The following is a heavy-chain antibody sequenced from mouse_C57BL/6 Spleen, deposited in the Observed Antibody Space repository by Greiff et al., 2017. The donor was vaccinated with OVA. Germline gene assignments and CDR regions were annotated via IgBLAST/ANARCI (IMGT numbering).Heavy chain of an antibody. V-gene: IGHV5-17*01. J-gene: IGHJ4*01. Sequence: EVMLVESGGGLVKPGGSLKLSCAASGFTFSDYGMHWVRQAPEKGLEWVAYISSGSSTIYYADTVKGRFTISRDNAKNTLFLQMTSLRSEDTAMYYCAKLGNYAMDYWGQGTSVTVSS. CDR3: AKLGNYAMDY. CDR2: ISSGSSTI. CDR1: GFTFSDYG. D-gene: IGHD4-1*01.